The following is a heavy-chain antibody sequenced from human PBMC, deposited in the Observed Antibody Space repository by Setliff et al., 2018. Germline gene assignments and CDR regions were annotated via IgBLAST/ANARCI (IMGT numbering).Heavy chain of an antibody. CDR2: IRHDESDI. D-gene: IGHD2-21*01. V-gene: IGHV3-30*02. CDR1: GFTFRGFA. J-gene: IGHJ4*02. CDR3: ARDSPIRLGVIPS. Sequence: HPGGSLRLSCAASGFTFRGFAMHWVRQAPGKGLEWVAFIRHDESDIYYTNSVKGRFTVSRDNSKNTLYLQMNGLRAEDTAIYFCARDSPIRLGVIPSWGPGTLVTVSS.